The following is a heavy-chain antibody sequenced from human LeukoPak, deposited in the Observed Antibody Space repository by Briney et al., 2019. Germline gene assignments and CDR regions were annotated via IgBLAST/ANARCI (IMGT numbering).Heavy chain of an antibody. J-gene: IGHJ4*02. Sequence: SGGSLRLSCAASGFAFSTFGMNWVRQAPGKGLEWVSAISGSGGSTYYADSVKGRFTISRDNSKNTLYLQMNSLRAEDTAVYYCAKVLGIAAAFSDYWGQGTLVTVSS. CDR3: AKVLGIAAAFSDY. V-gene: IGHV3-23*01. CDR2: ISGSGGST. CDR1: GFAFSTFG. D-gene: IGHD6-13*01.